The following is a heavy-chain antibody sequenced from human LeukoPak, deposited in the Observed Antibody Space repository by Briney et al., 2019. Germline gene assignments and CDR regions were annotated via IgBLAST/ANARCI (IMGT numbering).Heavy chain of an antibody. D-gene: IGHD3-16*01. Sequence: GGSLRLSCAASGFAFSAYWMHWVRQAPGKGLEWVSRINGDATTITYADSVKGRFITSRDNSKKSLYLQMNNLRAEDTAVYYCVRDLILVWTPGDDFDFWGQGTLVIVSS. CDR3: VRDLILVWTPGDDFDF. CDR2: INGDATTI. V-gene: IGHV3-74*01. J-gene: IGHJ4*02. CDR1: GFAFSAYW.